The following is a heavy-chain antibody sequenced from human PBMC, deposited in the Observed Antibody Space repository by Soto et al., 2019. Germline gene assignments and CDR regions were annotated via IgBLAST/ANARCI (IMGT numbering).Heavy chain of an antibody. Sequence: GGPLRLSCAASGFTFSSYWMSWVRQAPGKVLEWVANINQGGSEKYYVDSVKGRFTISRDNAKNSLFLQVNSLRAEDTAVYYCARDGVEAGLYLDNWGQGTLVTVSS. CDR2: INQGGSEK. CDR1: GFTFSSYW. J-gene: IGHJ4*02. CDR3: ARDGVEAGLYLDN. D-gene: IGHD6-19*01. V-gene: IGHV3-7*01.